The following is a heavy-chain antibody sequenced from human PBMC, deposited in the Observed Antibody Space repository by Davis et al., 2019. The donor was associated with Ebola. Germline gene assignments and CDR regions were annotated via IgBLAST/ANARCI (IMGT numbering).Heavy chain of an antibody. J-gene: IGHJ6*02. CDR1: GYTFTSYG. CDR2: ISTYNGNT. CDR3: ARMAAAGTKLDV. V-gene: IGHV1-18*04. D-gene: IGHD6-13*01. Sequence: AASVKVSCKASGYTFTSYGISWVRQAPRQGLEWMRWISTYNGNTNFAQKLQGRVTMTTDTSTSSAYMELRSLRSDDTAVYYCARMAAAGTKLDVWGQGTTVTVSS.